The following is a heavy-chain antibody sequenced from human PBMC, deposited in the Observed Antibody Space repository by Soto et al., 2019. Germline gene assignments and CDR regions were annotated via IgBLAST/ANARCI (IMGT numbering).Heavy chain of an antibody. Sequence: LSLTCTVSGGSISSGGYYWSWIRQHPGKGLEWIGYIYYSGSTYYNPSLKSRVTISVDTSKNQFSLKLSSVTAADTPVYYCARAPTAAFDIWGQGTMVTVSS. CDR2: IYYSGST. CDR1: GGSISSGGYY. CDR3: ARAPTAAFDI. D-gene: IGHD4-17*01. V-gene: IGHV4-31*03. J-gene: IGHJ3*02.